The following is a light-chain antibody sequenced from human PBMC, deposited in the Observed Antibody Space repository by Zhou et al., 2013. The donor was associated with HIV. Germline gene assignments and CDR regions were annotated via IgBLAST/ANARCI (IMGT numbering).Light chain of an antibody. Sequence: DIQMTQSPSTLSASVGDSVTITCRASQNINTWLAWYQQSPGKAPKLLLYKASTLESGVPSRFSGSGSGTDFTLTISSLQPEDFATYYCQQSYSTPYTFGQGTKLEIK. J-gene: IGKJ2*01. CDR1: QNINTW. CDR2: KAS. V-gene: IGKV1-5*03. CDR3: QQSYSTPYT.